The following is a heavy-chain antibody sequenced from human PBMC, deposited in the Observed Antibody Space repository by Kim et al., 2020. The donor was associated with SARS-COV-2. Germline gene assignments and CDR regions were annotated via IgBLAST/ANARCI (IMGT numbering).Heavy chain of an antibody. CDR1: GGSISSYY. V-gene: IGHV4-59*08. J-gene: IGHJ5*02. CDR3: ARAIWFGNYTWFDP. CDR2: IYYSGST. Sequence: SETLSLTCTVSGGSISSYYWSWIRQPPGKGLEWIGYIYYSGSTNYNPSLKSRVTISVDTSKNQFSLKLSSVTAADTAVYYCARAIWFGNYTWFDPWGQGT. D-gene: IGHD3-10*01.